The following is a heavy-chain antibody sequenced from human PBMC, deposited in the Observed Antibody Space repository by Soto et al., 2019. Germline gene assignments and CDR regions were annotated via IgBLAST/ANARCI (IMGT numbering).Heavy chain of an antibody. Sequence: QVQLVESGGGVVQPGRSLRLSCAASGFTFTSYGFHWVRQAPGKGLEWVALIWSDGSNKYYADSLKGRINISRDNSKDTLYLQMNSLRGEDTAVYYWAREWSTGAFDVWGQGTVVTVSS. J-gene: IGHJ3*01. CDR3: AREWSTGAFDV. D-gene: IGHD4-17*01. CDR1: GFTFTSYG. CDR2: IWSDGSNK. V-gene: IGHV3-33*01.